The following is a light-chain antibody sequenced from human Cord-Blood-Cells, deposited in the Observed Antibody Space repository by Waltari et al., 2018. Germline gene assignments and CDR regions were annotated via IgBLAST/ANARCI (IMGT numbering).Light chain of an antibody. CDR2: SNN. J-gene: IGLJ7*01. V-gene: IGLV1-44*01. Sequence: QSVLTQPPSASGTPGQRVTISRSGSSSNIGSNTSNWYQQLPGTAPKLLIYSNNQRPSGVPDRFSGSKSCTSASLAISGLQSEDEADYYCAAWDDSLNGAVFGGGTQLTVL. CDR1: SSNIGSNT. CDR3: AAWDDSLNGAV.